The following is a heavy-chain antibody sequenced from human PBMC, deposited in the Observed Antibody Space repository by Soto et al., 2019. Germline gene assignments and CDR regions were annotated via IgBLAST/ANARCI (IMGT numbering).Heavy chain of an antibody. Sequence: GASVKVSCKASGYTFTSYGISWVRQAPGQGLEWMGWISAYNGNTNYAQKLQGRVTMTTDTSTSTAYMELRSLRSDDTAVYYCARIYHGWYVYGMDVWGQGTTVTVSS. CDR1: GYTFTSYG. V-gene: IGHV1-18*01. CDR3: ARIYHGWYVYGMDV. J-gene: IGHJ6*02. D-gene: IGHD6-19*01. CDR2: ISAYNGNT.